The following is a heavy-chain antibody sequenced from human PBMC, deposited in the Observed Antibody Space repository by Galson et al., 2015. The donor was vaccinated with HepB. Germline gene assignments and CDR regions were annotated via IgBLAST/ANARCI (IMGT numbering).Heavy chain of an antibody. J-gene: IGHJ4*02. CDR3: AKYPGIAAAAGTSIDY. CDR2: ISGSGGST. CDR1: GFTFSSYA. D-gene: IGHD6-13*01. V-gene: IGHV3-23*01. Sequence: SLRLSCAASGFTFSSYAMSWVRKAPGKGLEWVSAISGSGGSTYYADSVKGRFTISRDNSKNTLYLQMNSLRAEDTAVYYCAKYPGIAAAAGTSIDYWGQGTLVTVPS.